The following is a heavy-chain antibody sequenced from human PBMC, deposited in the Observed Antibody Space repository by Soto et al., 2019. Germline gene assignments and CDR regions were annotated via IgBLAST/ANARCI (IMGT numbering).Heavy chain of an antibody. CDR3: AKDEAVAAVVSFDH. V-gene: IGHV3-23*01. D-gene: IGHD6-13*01. CDR2: ISGSGGST. J-gene: IGHJ4*02. Sequence: PGGSLRLSCAASGFTFRTYAMSWVRQAPGKGLEWVSGISGSGGSTFYADSVKGRFTISRDNSKNTLYLHMNSLRVEDTAVYYCAKDEAVAAVVSFDHWGQGTLVTVSS. CDR1: GFTFRTYA.